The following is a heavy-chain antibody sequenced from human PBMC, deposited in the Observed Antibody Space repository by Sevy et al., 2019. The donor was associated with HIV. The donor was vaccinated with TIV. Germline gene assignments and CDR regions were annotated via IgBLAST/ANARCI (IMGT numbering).Heavy chain of an antibody. V-gene: IGHV3-48*01. CDR3: VRTVSGTFRYDDY. Sequence: GGSLRLSCAASGFMFNSYSMNWVRQAPGTGLEWVSYINSGGGAISYAGSVKGRFTISRDNAKNSVYLQMNNLRAEDTAVYYCVRTVSGTFRYDDYWGQGTLVTVSS. CDR1: GFMFNSYS. CDR2: INSGGGAI. D-gene: IGHD3-16*02. J-gene: IGHJ4*02.